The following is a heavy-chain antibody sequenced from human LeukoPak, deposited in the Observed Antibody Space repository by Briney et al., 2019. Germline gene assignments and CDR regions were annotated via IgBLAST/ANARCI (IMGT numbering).Heavy chain of an antibody. Sequence: GGSLRLSCAASGFTFSSYSMNWVRQAPGKGLEWVSSISSSSSYIYYADSVKGRFTISRDNAKNSLYLQMNSLRAEDTAVYYCAVVVPAAFDYWGPGNPGHRLL. D-gene: IGHD2-2*01. V-gene: IGHV3-21*01. CDR2: ISSSSSYI. CDR1: GFTFSSYS. CDR3: AVVVPAAFDY. J-gene: IGHJ4*02.